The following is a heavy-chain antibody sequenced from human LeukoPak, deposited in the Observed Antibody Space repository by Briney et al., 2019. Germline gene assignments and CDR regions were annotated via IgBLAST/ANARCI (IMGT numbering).Heavy chain of an antibody. CDR3: LGIAVAVSWFDP. D-gene: IGHD6-19*01. CDR1: GGSISSSSYY. Sequence: SETLSLTCTVSGGSISSSSYYWGWIRQPPGKGLEWIGSIYYSGSTYYNPSLKSRVTISVDTSKNQFSLKLSSVTAADTAVYYCLGIAVAVSWFDPWGQGTLVTVSP. J-gene: IGHJ5*02. V-gene: IGHV4-39*07. CDR2: IYYSGST.